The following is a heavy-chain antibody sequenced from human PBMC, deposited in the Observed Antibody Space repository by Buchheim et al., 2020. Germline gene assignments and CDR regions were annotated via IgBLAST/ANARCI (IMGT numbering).Heavy chain of an antibody. CDR3: ARQEDGYNLDF. J-gene: IGHJ4*02. D-gene: IGHD1-14*01. CDR1: GGSISTSSYF. CDR2: IFYSGTT. Sequence: QVQLQESGPGLVKPSETLSLTCTVSGGSISTSSYFWGWIRQPPGKGLEWIGTIFYSGTTYYNPSLKSRVTLSVDTSKNQFSLKLSSVTAADTAVYYCARQEDGYNLDFWGQGTL. V-gene: IGHV4-39*01.